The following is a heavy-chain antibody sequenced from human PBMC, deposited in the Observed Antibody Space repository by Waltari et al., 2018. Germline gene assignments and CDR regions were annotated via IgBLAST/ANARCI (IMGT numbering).Heavy chain of an antibody. CDR3: AKDRGSGRIYFDS. CDR1: GFTFSHFA. Sequence: VQLLESGGDLIQPGGSLRLSCEASGFTFSHFAMTWVRQAPGKRLEWVSSISGSGGTSYYTDSVTGRFTISRDNSENTLYLHMNSLRAEDSAIYYCAKDRGSGRIYFDSWGRGTLVAVSS. V-gene: IGHV3-23*01. D-gene: IGHD3-10*01. J-gene: IGHJ4*02. CDR2: ISGSGGTS.